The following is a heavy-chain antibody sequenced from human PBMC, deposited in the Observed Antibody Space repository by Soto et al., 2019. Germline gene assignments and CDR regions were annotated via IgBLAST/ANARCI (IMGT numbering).Heavy chain of an antibody. Sequence: QVQLVESGGNVVQPGRSLRLSCAASGFPFSSYGMHWVRQAPGKGLEWVAVISYDGSKIYYGDSVQGRVPISRDNSRHTRYLPMNSLRAEDKAVYYCAKDRKVGDYYDRSGYCDYWGQGTLVTVSS. CDR2: ISYDGSKI. CDR1: GFPFSSYG. V-gene: IGHV3-30*18. CDR3: AKDRKVGDYYDRSGYCDY. J-gene: IGHJ4*02. D-gene: IGHD3-22*01.